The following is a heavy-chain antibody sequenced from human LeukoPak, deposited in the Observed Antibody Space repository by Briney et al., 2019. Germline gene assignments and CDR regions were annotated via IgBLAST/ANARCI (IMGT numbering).Heavy chain of an antibody. J-gene: IGHJ6*02. V-gene: IGHV3-23*01. CDR1: GFTFSSSP. CDR3: AKPRGTVVVAAHYYYYAMDV. CDR2: ISAGSDNT. D-gene: IGHD2-15*01. Sequence: PGGSLRLSCAASGFTFSSSPMSWVRQTPGKGPEWVSTISAGSDNTFYADSVKGRFTISRDNSKSTLYLQMNGLRAEDTAVYYCAKPRGTVVVAAHYYYYAMDVWGQGTTVTVSS.